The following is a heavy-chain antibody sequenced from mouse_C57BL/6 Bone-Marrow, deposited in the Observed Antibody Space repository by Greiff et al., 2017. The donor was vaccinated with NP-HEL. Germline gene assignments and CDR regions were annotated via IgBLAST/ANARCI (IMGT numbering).Heavy chain of an antibody. V-gene: IGHV5-2*01. CDR2: INSDGGST. J-gene: IGHJ3*01. D-gene: IGHD2-3*01. CDR3: ARHDGYYLFAY. CDR1: EYEFPSHD. Sequence: EVKLVESGGGLVQPGESLKLSCESNEYEFPSHDMSWVRKTPEKRLELVAAINSDGGSTYYPATMERRFIISRDNTKKTLYLKMSSLRSEDTAVYYCARHDGYYLFAYWGQGTLVTVSA.